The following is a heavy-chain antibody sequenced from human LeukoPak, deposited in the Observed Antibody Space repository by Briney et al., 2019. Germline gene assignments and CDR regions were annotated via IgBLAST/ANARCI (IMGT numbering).Heavy chain of an antibody. J-gene: IGHJ4*02. V-gene: IGHV5-51*01. D-gene: IGHD2-15*01. CDR1: GYSFSTYW. CDR2: IYPDDSDT. CDR3: GRRHCSGGSCYANFDY. Sequence: GESLKISRKASGYSFSTYWIGWVRQMPGKGLEWMGIIYPDDSDTRSSPSFRGQVTISADKSITTAYLQWRSLEASDTAIYYCGRRHCSGGSCYANFDYWGQGTLVTVSS.